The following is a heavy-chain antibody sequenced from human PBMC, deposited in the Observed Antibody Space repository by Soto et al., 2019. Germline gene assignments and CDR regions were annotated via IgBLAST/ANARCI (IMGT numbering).Heavy chain of an antibody. Sequence: QVQLVESGGGVVQPGRSLRLSCAASGFTFSSYGMHWVRQAPGKGLEWVALIWYDGSNKYYADSVKGRFTISRDNSKNTLYLQMNSRSAEDTAVYYCARDQGAYAEYFQHWGQGTLVTVSS. J-gene: IGHJ1*01. V-gene: IGHV3-33*01. D-gene: IGHD1-26*01. CDR3: ARDQGAYAEYFQH. CDR1: GFTFSSYG. CDR2: IWYDGSNK.